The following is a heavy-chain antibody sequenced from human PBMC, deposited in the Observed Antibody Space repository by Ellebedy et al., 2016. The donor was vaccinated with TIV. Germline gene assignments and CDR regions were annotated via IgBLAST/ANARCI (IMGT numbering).Heavy chain of an antibody. CDR2: TYYRSKWNN. Sequence: SQTLSLTCVISGDSVSTDIGWNWIRQFPSRGLEWLGRTYYRSKWNNDYAVSLKSRITINPDTSKNQFSLQLNSVTPEDTAVYYCARGWFGSGMGVWGQGTTVTVSS. V-gene: IGHV6-1*01. CDR3: ARGWFGSGMGV. D-gene: IGHD3-16*01. CDR1: GDSVSTDIG. J-gene: IGHJ6*02.